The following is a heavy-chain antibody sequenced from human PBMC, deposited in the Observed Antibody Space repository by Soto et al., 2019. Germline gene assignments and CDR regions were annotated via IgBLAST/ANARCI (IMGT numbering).Heavy chain of an antibody. CDR2: ISSSSSTI. J-gene: IGHJ4*02. CDR1: GFTFSSYS. D-gene: IGHD2-15*01. V-gene: IGHV3-48*04. Sequence: GGSLRLSCAASGFTFSSYSMNWVRQAPGKGLEWVSYISSSSSTIYYADSVKGRFTISRDNAKNSLYLQMNSLRAEDTAVYYCARVAGTVVAANNHDYWGQGTLVTVSS. CDR3: ARVAGTVVAANNHDY.